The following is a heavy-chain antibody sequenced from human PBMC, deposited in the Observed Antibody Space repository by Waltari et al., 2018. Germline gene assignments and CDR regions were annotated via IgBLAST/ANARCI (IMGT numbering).Heavy chain of an antibody. Sequence: QVQLQQWGAGLLKPAETLSLTCAVYGGSFTDYWWTWVGQLPGKGLEWIGEINHSGDTNYSPSLRSRLTISLDTSTNQLSLRLNSVTAADTGVYFCARDSEMGAVFDIWGQGTVVTVSS. CDR2: INHSGDT. CDR3: ARDSEMGAVFDI. J-gene: IGHJ3*02. CDR1: GGSFTDYW. D-gene: IGHD3-16*01. V-gene: IGHV4-34*01.